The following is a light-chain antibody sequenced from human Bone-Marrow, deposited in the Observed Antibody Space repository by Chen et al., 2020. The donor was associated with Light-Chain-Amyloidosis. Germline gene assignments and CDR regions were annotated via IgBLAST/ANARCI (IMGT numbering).Light chain of an antibody. CDR3: QSADSSGTYEVI. CDR1: DLPTKY. V-gene: IGLV3-25*03. J-gene: IGLJ2*01. Sequence: SYELTQPPPVSVSPGQTARITCSGDDLPTKYAYWYQQKPGPAPVLVIHRDTERPSGISGRVAGSSSGTTATLTISGVQAEDEADYHCQSADSSGTYEVIFGGGTKLTV. CDR2: RDT.